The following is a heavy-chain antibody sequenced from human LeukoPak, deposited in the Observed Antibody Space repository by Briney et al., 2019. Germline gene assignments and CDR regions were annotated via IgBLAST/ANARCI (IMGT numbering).Heavy chain of an antibody. CDR3: ARGLTYYDFWSGYLPANYYYYYMDV. J-gene: IGHJ6*03. D-gene: IGHD3-3*01. Sequence: GVSVKVSCKASGYTFTSYDINWVRQATGQGLEWMGWMNPNSGNTGYAQKFQGRVTMTRNTSISTAYMELSSLRSEDTAVYYCARGLTYYDFWSGYLPANYYYYYMDVWGKGTTVTVSS. CDR1: GYTFTSYD. CDR2: MNPNSGNT. V-gene: IGHV1-8*01.